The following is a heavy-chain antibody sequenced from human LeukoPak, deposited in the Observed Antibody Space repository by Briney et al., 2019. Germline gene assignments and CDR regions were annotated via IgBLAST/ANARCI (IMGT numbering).Heavy chain of an antibody. CDR1: GFTFSSYG. D-gene: IGHD5-18*01. J-gene: IGHJ4*02. CDR2: ISYDGSNK. V-gene: IGHV3-30*18. CDR3: AKDPGGRYSYGLVDY. Sequence: PGGSLRLSCAASGFTFSSYGMHWVRQAPGKGLEWVAVISYDGSNKYYADSVKGRFTISRDNSKNTLYLQMNSLRAEDTAVYYCAKDPGGRYSYGLVDYWGQGTLVTVSS.